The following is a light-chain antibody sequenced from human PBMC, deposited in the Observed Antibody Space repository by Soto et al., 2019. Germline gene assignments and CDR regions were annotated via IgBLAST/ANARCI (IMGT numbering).Light chain of an antibody. CDR1: SSDVGGRNC. Sequence: QSALTQPRSVSGSPGQSVTISCTGTSSDVGGRNCVSWFQQHPGKAPQLMIYDVTQRPSGVPDRFSGSKSGNTASLTISGLQPEDEADYYCCSYTSSSTLVFGGGTK. CDR3: CSYTSSSTLV. V-gene: IGLV2-11*01. CDR2: DVT. J-gene: IGLJ2*01.